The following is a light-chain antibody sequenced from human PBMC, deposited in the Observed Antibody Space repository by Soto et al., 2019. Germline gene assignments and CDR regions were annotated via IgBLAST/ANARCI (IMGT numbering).Light chain of an antibody. CDR3: HQYDDGPYT. Sequence: EIVLTQSPGTLSLSPGERATLSCRASQSVSSNVAWYQQIPGQTPRLLIYGASTRATTIPVRFSGSGSGTEFTLTISSLQSEDFAVYYCHQYDDGPYTCGQGTKGDIK. V-gene: IGKV3-15*01. J-gene: IGKJ2*01. CDR2: GAS. CDR1: QSVSSN.